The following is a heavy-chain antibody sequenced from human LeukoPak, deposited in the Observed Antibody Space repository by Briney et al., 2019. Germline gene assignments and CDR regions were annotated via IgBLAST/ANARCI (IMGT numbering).Heavy chain of an antibody. CDR1: GYTFTSYY. D-gene: IGHD5-24*01. V-gene: IGHV1-46*01. CDR3: ARGGDVEMATIGGFDY. CDR2: INPSGGST. J-gene: IGHJ4*02. Sequence: ASVKVSCKASGYTFTSYYMHWVRQAPGQVLGWMGIINPSGGSTSYAQKFQGRVTMTRDTSTSAVYMELSSLRSEDTAVYYCARGGDVEMATIGGFDYWGQGTLVTVSS.